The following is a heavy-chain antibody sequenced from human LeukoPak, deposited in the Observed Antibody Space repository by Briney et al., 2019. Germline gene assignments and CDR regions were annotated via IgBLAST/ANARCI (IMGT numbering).Heavy chain of an antibody. V-gene: IGHV1-69*13. CDR2: IIPIFGTA. J-gene: IGHJ6*03. D-gene: IGHD6-13*01. CDR1: GGTFSSYA. CDR3: ARYSPIAAAGMSYYYYYMDA. Sequence: SVKVSCKASGGTFSSYAISWVRQAPGQGLEWMGGIIPIFGTANYAQKFQGRVTITADESTSTAYMELSSLRSEDTAVYYCARYSPIAAAGMSYYYYYMDAWGKGTTVTVSS.